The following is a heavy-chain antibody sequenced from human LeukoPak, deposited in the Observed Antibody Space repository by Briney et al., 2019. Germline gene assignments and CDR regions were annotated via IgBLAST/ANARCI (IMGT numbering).Heavy chain of an antibody. V-gene: IGHV3-7*01. CDR2: IKQDGSEK. CDR3: ARDGYNYGGYFQH. D-gene: IGHD5-24*01. Sequence: PGGSLRLSCAASGFTFSSYWMSWVRQAPGKGLEWVANIKQDGSEKYYVDSVKGRLTISRDNAKNSLYLQMNSLRAEDTAVYYCARDGYNYGGYFQHWGQGTLVTVSS. J-gene: IGHJ1*01. CDR1: GFTFSSYW.